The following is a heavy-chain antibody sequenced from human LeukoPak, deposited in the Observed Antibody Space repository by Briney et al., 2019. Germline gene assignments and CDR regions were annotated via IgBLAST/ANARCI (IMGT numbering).Heavy chain of an antibody. CDR2: IYYSGST. J-gene: IGHJ4*02. Sequence: SETLSLTCTVSGGSISSYYWSWIRQPPGKGLERIGYIYYSGSTNYNPSLKSRVTISVDTSKNQFSLKLSSVTAADTAVYYCARVPGAGGDYFDYWGQGTLVTVSS. V-gene: IGHV4-59*01. CDR1: GGSISSYY. D-gene: IGHD1-26*01. CDR3: ARVPGAGGDYFDY.